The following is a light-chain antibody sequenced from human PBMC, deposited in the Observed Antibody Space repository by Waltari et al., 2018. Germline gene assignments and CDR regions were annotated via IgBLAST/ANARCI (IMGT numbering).Light chain of an antibody. Sequence: EIALTQSPATLTLSPGERATLSCRASQSVSNSYLAWYQQKPGLAPRLLIYDASRRATGIPDMFSGSGSGTDFTLTISRLEPEDFAVYYCQQYGSSPETFGQGTKVEIK. CDR2: DAS. CDR3: QQYGSSPET. J-gene: IGKJ1*01. V-gene: IGKV3D-20*01. CDR1: QSVSNSY.